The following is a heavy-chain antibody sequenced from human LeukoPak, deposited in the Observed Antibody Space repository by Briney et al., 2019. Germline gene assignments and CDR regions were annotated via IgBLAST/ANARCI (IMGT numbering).Heavy chain of an antibody. J-gene: IGHJ6*03. CDR3: AVNDYSSPYYYYYYMDV. D-gene: IGHD6-13*01. CDR2: IRYDGSNK. CDR1: GFTFSSYG. Sequence: GGSLRLSCAASGFTFSSYGMHWVRQAPGKGLEWVAFIRYDGSNKYYADSVKGRFTISRDNSKNTLYLQMNSLRAEDTAVYYCAVNDYSSPYYYYYYMDVWGKGTTVTVSS. V-gene: IGHV3-30*02.